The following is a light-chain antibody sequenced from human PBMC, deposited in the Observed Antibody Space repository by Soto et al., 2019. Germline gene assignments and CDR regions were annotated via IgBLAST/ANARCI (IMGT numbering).Light chain of an antibody. CDR2: EGS. CDR1: SSDVGSYNL. V-gene: IGLV2-23*01. Sequence: QSALTQPASVSGSPGQSITISCTGTSSDVGSYNLVSWYQQHPGKAPKLMIYEGSKRPSRVSNRFSGSKSGNTASLTISGLQAEDEADYYCCSYAGSIVVFGGGTKLTVL. CDR3: CSYAGSIVV. J-gene: IGLJ2*01.